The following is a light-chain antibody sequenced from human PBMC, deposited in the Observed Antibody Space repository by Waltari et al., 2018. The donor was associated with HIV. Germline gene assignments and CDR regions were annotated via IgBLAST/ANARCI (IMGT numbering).Light chain of an antibody. V-gene: IGLV1-40*01. J-gene: IGLJ3*02. CDR1: SSTIGAGYD. Sequence: SVLTQPPSASGAPGHRVTISCPGSSSTIGAGYDVPWYQQLPGTAPKLLIYGNSNRPSGVPDRFSGSKSGTSASLAITGLLAEDEADYYCQSYDSSLSVWVFGGGTKLTVL. CDR2: GNS. CDR3: QSYDSSLSVWV.